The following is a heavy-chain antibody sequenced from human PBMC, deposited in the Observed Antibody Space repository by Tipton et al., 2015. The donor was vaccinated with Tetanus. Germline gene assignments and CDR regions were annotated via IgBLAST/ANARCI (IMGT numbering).Heavy chain of an antibody. CDR1: GFTFSDYA. V-gene: IGHV3-48*03. J-gene: IGHJ3*01. CDR3: AREGVQLPHVPFDL. Sequence: SLRLSCSASGFTFSDYAMNWVRQVPGKGLQWVAYVSSLGDNKYEADYVRGRFTISRVDAQISLFLQIDALRVEVTAVYFGAREGVQLPHVPFDLWGPGRMVTVA. CDR2: VSSLGDNK. D-gene: IGHD1-1*01.